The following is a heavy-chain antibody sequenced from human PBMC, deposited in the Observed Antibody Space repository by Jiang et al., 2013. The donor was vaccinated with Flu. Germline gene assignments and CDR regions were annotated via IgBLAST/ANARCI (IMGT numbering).Heavy chain of an antibody. J-gene: IGHJ6*04. Sequence: SGAEVKKPGPSVKVSCKASGGTFSSYAISWVRQAPGQGLEWMGRIIPILGIANYAQKFQGRVTITADKSTSTAYMELSSLRSEDTAVYYCALVDYGGNSGYYYGMDVWGKGTTVTVSS. CDR1: GGTFSSYA. CDR3: ALVDYGGNSGYYYGMDV. CDR2: IIPILGIA. V-gene: IGHV1-69*04. D-gene: IGHD4-23*01.